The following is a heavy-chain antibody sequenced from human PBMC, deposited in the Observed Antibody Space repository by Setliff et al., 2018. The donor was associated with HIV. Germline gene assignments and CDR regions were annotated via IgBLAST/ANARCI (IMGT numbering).Heavy chain of an antibody. J-gene: IGHJ3*02. CDR3: ARNQYLPHDAFDI. V-gene: IGHV4-34*01. CDR2: IDHRGST. CDR1: GGSFSGYY. Sequence: SETLSLTCAVYGGSFSGYYWSWIRQPPGKGLEWIGEIDHRGSTNYNPSLKSRVTISVDTSKNQFSLKLTSMTAADAAVYYCARNQYLPHDAFDIWGQGTMVTVSS.